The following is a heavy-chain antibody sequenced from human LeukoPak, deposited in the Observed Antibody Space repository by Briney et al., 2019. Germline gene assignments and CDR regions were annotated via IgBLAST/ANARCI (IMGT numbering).Heavy chain of an antibody. CDR3: ARSSSSWYLPSFDY. Sequence: PGGSLRLSCAASGFTFSNYWMHWVRHAPGKGLVWVSRINSDGIGTSYADSVKGRFTISRDNAKNTLYLQMNSLRAEDTAVYYCARSSSSWYLPSFDYWGQGTLVTVSS. CDR2: INSDGIGT. V-gene: IGHV3-74*01. J-gene: IGHJ4*02. CDR1: GFTFSNYW. D-gene: IGHD6-13*01.